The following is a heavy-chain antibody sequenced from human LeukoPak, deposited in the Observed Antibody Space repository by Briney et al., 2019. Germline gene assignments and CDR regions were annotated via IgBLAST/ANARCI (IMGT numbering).Heavy chain of an antibody. CDR1: GFTFSSYA. V-gene: IGHV3-30*18. CDR2: VSYDGSDK. CDR3: AKAHLLDWLLPFDY. Sequence: GRSLRLSCAASGFTFSSYAMHWVRQAPGKGLEWVALVSYDGSDKYYADSVKGRLTISGDNSKNTLYLQMNSLRGEDTAVYYCAKAHLLDWLLPFDYWGQGTLVTVSS. J-gene: IGHJ4*02. D-gene: IGHD3/OR15-3a*01.